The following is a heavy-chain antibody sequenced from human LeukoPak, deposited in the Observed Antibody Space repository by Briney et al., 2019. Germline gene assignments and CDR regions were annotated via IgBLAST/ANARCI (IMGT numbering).Heavy chain of an antibody. CDR1: GFTVSSNY. CDR2: IYSGGST. V-gene: IGHV3-53*01. Sequence: PGGSLRLSCAASGFTVSSNYMSWFRQAPGKGLEWVSVIYSGGSTYYADSVKGRFTISRDNSKNTLYLQMNSLRAEDTAVYYCARLGDSSGYGTFDIWGQGTMVTVSS. J-gene: IGHJ3*02. CDR3: ARLGDSSGYGTFDI. D-gene: IGHD3-22*01.